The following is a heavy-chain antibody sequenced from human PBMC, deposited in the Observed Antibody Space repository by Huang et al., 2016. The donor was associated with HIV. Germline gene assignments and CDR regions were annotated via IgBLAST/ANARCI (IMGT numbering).Heavy chain of an antibody. CDR3: ARRAVAGIYYYYYMDV. J-gene: IGHJ6*03. Sequence: QVQLVESGGGVVQPGRSLRLSCAASGFTFSNYAMHLVRQAAGKGLEWVAVISYDGSNKYYTDSVKGRFTISRDNSKNALYLQMNSLRAEDTAVYYCARRAVAGIYYYYYMDVWGKGTTVTVSS. V-gene: IGHV3-30-3*01. CDR1: GFTFSNYA. CDR2: ISYDGSNK. D-gene: IGHD6-19*01.